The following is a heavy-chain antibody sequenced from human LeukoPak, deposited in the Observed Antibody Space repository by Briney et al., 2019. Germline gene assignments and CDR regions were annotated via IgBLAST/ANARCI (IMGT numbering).Heavy chain of an antibody. D-gene: IGHD6-13*01. Sequence: GGSLRLSCAASGFTFSSYWMTWVRQAPGKGLEWVANIKQDGSEKYYVDSVKGRFTISRDNAKNSLYLQMNSLRAEDTAVYYCARVRGSSWYDAFDIWGQGTMVTVSS. CDR1: GFTFSSYW. J-gene: IGHJ3*02. V-gene: IGHV3-7*01. CDR3: ARVRGSSWYDAFDI. CDR2: IKQDGSEK.